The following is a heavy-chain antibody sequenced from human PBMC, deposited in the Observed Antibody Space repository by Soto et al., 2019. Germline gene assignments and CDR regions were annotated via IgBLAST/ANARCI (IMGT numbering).Heavy chain of an antibody. CDR1: GYTFTSYG. CDR3: AREQVTFGYSSGFDY. CDR2: ISAYNGNT. V-gene: IGHV1-18*01. J-gene: IGHJ4*02. D-gene: IGHD6-19*01. Sequence: QVPLVQSGAEVKKPGASVKVSCKASGYTFTSYGISWVRQAPGQGLEWMGWISAYNGNTNYAQKLQGRVTMTTDTSTRTAYMELRSLRSDDTAVYYCAREQVTFGYSSGFDYWGQGTLVTVSS.